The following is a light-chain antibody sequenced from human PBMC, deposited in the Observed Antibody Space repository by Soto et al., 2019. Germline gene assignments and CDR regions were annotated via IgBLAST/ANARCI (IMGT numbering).Light chain of an antibody. CDR1: SSDVGGYNY. CDR2: DVT. J-gene: IGLJ1*01. V-gene: IGLV2-11*01. Sequence: QSALTQPRSVSGSPGQSVTVSCTGTSSDVGGYNYVSWYQHHPGKAPKLIVYDVTQRPSGIPDRFSGSKSGNTASLTISGLQPDDEADYHCCSYADNYVYVFGSGTQLTVL. CDR3: CSYADNYVYV.